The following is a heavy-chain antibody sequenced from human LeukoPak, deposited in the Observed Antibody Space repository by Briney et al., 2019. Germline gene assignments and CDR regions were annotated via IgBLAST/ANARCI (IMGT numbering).Heavy chain of an antibody. D-gene: IGHD5-18*01. J-gene: IGHJ6*03. CDR2: IIPIFGTA. V-gene: IGHV1-69*13. CDR1: GGTFSSYA. Sequence: SVKVSCKASGGTFSSYAISWVRQAPGQGLEWMGGIIPIFGTANYAQKFQGRVTITADESTSTAYMELSSLRSEDTAVYYCARGYHTAMVSYYYYYTDVWGKGTTVTISS. CDR3: ARGYHTAMVSYYYYYTDV.